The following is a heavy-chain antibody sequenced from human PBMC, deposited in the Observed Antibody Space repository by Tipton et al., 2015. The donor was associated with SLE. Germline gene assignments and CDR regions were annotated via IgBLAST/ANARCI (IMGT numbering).Heavy chain of an antibody. D-gene: IGHD3-3*01. CDR3: ARHRGDFGVYIDY. CDR1: GDSINSDTYY. CDR2: SYLRGSI. Sequence: TLSLTCTVSGDSINSDTYYWGWIRQPPGKGLEWIANSYLRGSIYYNPSLRSRLTMSVDTSKNQFSLELTSVTAADTAVYFCARHRGDFGVYIDYWGQGVVVTVSS. V-gene: IGHV4-39*07. J-gene: IGHJ4*02.